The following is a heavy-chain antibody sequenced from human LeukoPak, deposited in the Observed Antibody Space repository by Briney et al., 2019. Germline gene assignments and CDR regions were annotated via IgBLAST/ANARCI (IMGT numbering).Heavy chain of an antibody. J-gene: IGHJ6*04. D-gene: IGHD3-10*01. CDR1: GFTFSSYA. Sequence: GGSLRLSCAASGFTFSSYAMSWVRQAPGKGLEWVSAISGSGGSTYYADSVKGRFTISRDNSKNTLYLQMNSLRAEDTAVYYCAKGAYYGSSGTSNYYYYGMDVWGKGTTVTVSS. V-gene: IGHV3-23*01. CDR3: AKGAYYGSSGTSNYYYYGMDV. CDR2: ISGSGGST.